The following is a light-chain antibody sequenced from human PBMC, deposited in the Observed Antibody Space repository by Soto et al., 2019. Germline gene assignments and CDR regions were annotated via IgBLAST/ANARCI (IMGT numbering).Light chain of an antibody. V-gene: IGLV1-44*01. CDR1: SSNIGTNS. Sequence: QSVLTQPTSASGTPGQRVSISCSGSSSNIGTNSVSWYQQLPGTAPTLLIYTNDQRPSGVPDRFSGSRSGTSASLAISGLQSEDEADYYCAAWDDSLTGYVFGTGTKVTVL. CDR3: AAWDDSLTGYV. J-gene: IGLJ1*01. CDR2: TND.